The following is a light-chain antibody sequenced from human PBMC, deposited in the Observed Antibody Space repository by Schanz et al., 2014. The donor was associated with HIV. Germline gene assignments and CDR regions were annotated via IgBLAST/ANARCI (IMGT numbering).Light chain of an antibody. CDR3: QQSYSTPIT. Sequence: DIQMTQSPSTLSASVGDGVTITCRASQYISRWLAWYQQKPGQAPHLLIYQASTLQTGVSSRFSGSGSGTDFTLNISSLQPEDFAIYYWQQSYSTPITFGQGTRLEIK. V-gene: IGKV1-39*01. J-gene: IGKJ5*01. CDR2: QAS. CDR1: QYISRW.